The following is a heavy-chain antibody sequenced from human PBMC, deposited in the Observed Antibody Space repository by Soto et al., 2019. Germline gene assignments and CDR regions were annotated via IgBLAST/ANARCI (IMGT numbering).Heavy chain of an antibody. CDR3: AKDGSGWYSGYYFDY. CDR2: ISGSGGST. Sequence: GGSLRLSCAASGLTFSSFAMSWVRQTPGKGLEWVSVISGSGGSTYYADSVRGRFTISRDNSKNTLYLQLSSLTAEDTAIYYCAKDGSGWYSGYYFDYWGQGTPVTSPQ. V-gene: IGHV3-23*01. CDR1: GLTFSSFA. D-gene: IGHD6-19*01. J-gene: IGHJ4*02.